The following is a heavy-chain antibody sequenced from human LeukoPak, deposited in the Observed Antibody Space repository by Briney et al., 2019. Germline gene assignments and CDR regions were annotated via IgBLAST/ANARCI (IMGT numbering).Heavy chain of an antibody. CDR3: AAEVPSLYTADY. CDR1: GYTLTELS. CDR2: FDPEDGET. D-gene: IGHD2-21*02. V-gene: IGHV1-24*01. J-gene: IGHJ4*02. Sequence: ASVKVSCKVSGYTLTELSMHWVRQAPGKGLEWMGGFDPEDGETIYAQKFQGRVTMTEDTSTDTAYMELSSLRSEDTAVYYCAAEVPSLYTADYWGQGTLVTVSS.